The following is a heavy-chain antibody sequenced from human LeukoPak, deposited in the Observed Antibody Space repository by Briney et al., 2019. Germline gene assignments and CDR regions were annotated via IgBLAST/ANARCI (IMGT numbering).Heavy chain of an antibody. CDR2: INPSGGST. D-gene: IGHD3-22*01. CDR1: GYTFTSYY. Sequence: ASVKVSCKASGYTFTSYYMHWVRQAPGQGLEWMGIINPSGGSTSYAQKFQGRVAMTRDMSTSTVYMELSSLRSEDTAVYYCARDAHGGYYYDSSGYLGYWGQGTLITVSS. V-gene: IGHV1-46*01. CDR3: ARDAHGGYYYDSSGYLGY. J-gene: IGHJ4*02.